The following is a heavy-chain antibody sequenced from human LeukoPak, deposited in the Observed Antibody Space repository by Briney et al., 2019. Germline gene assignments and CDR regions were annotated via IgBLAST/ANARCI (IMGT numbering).Heavy chain of an antibody. CDR1: GYTFTIYG. J-gene: IGHJ4*02. CDR2: FSVYNGNT. D-gene: IGHD1-26*01. V-gene: IGHV1-18*01. Sequence: ASVKVSFKASGYTFTIYGISWVRQAPGQGLEWMGWFSVYNGNTNYAQKLQGRVTMTTDTSTRTAYMELRSLRSDYTAVYYCAREPAPGWELRGYWGQGTLVTVSS. CDR3: AREPAPGWELRGY.